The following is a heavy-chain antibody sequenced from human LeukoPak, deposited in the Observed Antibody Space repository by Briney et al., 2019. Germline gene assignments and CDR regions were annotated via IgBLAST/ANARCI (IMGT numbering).Heavy chain of an antibody. CDR1: GGSISSYY. CDR3: ARHFRAPCSSSWYGGDYYYYGMDV. CDR2: IYYSGSN. J-gene: IGHJ6*02. V-gene: IGHV4-59*08. Sequence: TSETLSLTCTVSGGSISSYYWSWIRQPPGKGLEWIGYIYYSGSNNYNPSLKSRVTISVDTSKNQFSLKLSSVTAADTAVYYCARHFRAPCSSSWYGGDYYYYGMDVWGQGTTVTVSS. D-gene: IGHD6-13*01.